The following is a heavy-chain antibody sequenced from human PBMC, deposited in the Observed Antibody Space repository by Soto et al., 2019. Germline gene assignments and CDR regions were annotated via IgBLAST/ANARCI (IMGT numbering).Heavy chain of an antibody. D-gene: IGHD6-6*01. CDR2: IYYSGST. CDR1: GGSISSGGYY. J-gene: IGHJ4*02. Sequence: PSETLSLTCTVSGGSISSGGYYWSWIRQHPGKGLEWIGYIYYSGSTYYNPSLKSRVTISVDTSKNQFSLKLSSVTAADTAVYYRARGLAALYYFDYWGQGTLVTVSS. V-gene: IGHV4-31*03. CDR3: ARGLAALYYFDY.